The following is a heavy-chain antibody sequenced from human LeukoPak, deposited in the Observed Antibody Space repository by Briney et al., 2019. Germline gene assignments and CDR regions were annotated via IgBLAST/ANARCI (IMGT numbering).Heavy chain of an antibody. Sequence: SVKVSCKASGGTFSSYAISWVRQAPGQGLEWMGRIIPIFGTANYAQKLQGRVTMTTDTSTSTAYMELRSLRSDDTAVYYCARDKEDERFQHWGQGTLVTVSS. J-gene: IGHJ1*01. CDR1: GGTFSSYA. CDR3: ARDKEDERFQH. V-gene: IGHV1-69*05. CDR2: IIPIFGTA.